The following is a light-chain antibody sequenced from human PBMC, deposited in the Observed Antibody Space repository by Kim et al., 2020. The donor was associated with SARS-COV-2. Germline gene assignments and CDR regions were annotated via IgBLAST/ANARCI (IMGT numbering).Light chain of an antibody. Sequence: QLVLTQPPSVSGAPGQRVTISCTGSSSNIGAGYDVHWYQQLPGTAPKLLIYGNSNRPSGVPDRFSGSKSGTSASLAITGLQAEDEADYYCQSYDSSLGGGVFGGGTQLTVL. CDR3: QSYDSSLGGGV. V-gene: IGLV1-40*01. J-gene: IGLJ3*02. CDR1: SSNIGAGYD. CDR2: GNS.